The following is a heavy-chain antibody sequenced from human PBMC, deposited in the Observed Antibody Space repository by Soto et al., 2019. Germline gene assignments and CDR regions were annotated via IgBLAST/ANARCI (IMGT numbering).Heavy chain of an antibody. Sequence: PSETLSTTCSVSGGSISSTSYSWGWIRPPPGKGLEWIGTFYYSENTYYNPSLKSRVTISVDTSKNQFSLKLSSVTAADTAVYYCAKLAGYCSGNSCHGDYAMDVWGQGTTVT. D-gene: IGHD2-2*01. CDR1: GGSISSTSYS. V-gene: IGHV4-39*01. CDR3: AKLAGYCSGNSCHGDYAMDV. CDR2: FYYSENT. J-gene: IGHJ6*02.